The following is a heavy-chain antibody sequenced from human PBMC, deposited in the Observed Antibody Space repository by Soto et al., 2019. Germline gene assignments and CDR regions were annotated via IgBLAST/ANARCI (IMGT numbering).Heavy chain of an antibody. V-gene: IGHV3-9*01. Sequence: GGSLRLSCAASGFTFDDYAMHWVRQAPGKGLEWVSGISWNSGSICYAASVKGRLTISRDNAKNSLYLQMNSLRAEDTALYYCAKDYEQQLVLWFDPWGQGTLVTVSS. CDR2: ISWNSGSI. D-gene: IGHD6-13*01. CDR1: GFTFDDYA. CDR3: AKDYEQQLVLWFDP. J-gene: IGHJ5*02.